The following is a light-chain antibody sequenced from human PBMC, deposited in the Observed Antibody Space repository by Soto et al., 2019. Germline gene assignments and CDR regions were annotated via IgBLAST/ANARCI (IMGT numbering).Light chain of an antibody. CDR2: EGS. J-gene: IGLJ1*01. CDR1: SSDVGSYNL. V-gene: IGLV2-23*01. CDR3: CSYAGSRTYV. Sequence: QSALTQPASVSGSPGQSLTISCTGTSSDVGSYNLVSWYQQYPGKAPKLIIYEGSHRPSGVSNRFSGSKSGNAASLTISGLQAEDEADYYCCSYAGSRTYVFGTGTKLTVL.